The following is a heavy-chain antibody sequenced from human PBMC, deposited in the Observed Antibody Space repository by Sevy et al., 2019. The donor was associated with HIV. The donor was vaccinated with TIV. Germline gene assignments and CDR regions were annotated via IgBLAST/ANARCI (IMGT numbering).Heavy chain of an antibody. J-gene: IGHJ4*02. CDR2: ISYDGSNK. D-gene: IGHD3-22*01. CDR1: GFTFSSYA. Sequence: GGSLRLSCAASGFTFSSYAMHWVRQAPGKGLEWVAVISYDGSNKYYADSVKGRFTISRDNSKNTLYLQMNSLRAEDTAVYYCARVDYYDSSGYYYAGGFDYWGQGTLVTVPS. V-gene: IGHV3-30-3*01. CDR3: ARVDYYDSSGYYYAGGFDY.